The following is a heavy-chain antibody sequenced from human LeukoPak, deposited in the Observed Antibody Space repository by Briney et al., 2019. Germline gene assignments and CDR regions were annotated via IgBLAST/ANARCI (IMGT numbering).Heavy chain of an antibody. Sequence: SVKVSCKASGYTFSNYDINWVRQATGQGLEWMGGIILIFGTANYAQKFQGRVTITTDESTSTAYMELSSLRSEDTAVYYCARDLRDYGDRTSYYYYYMDVWGKGTTVTVSS. CDR3: ARDLRDYGDRTSYYYYYMDV. CDR1: GYTFSNYD. D-gene: IGHD4-17*01. J-gene: IGHJ6*03. CDR2: IILIFGTA. V-gene: IGHV1-69*05.